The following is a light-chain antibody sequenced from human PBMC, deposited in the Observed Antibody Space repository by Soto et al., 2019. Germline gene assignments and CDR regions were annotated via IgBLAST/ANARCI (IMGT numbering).Light chain of an antibody. CDR3: QEYGTSRT. CDR1: QSVGNNY. Sequence: EIVLTQSPGTLSLSPGERATLSCRASQSVGNNYLAWYQQKPGQAPRLLIYDASSRATGIPDRFSGSGSGSDFTLTISRLEPEDFAVYYCQEYGTSRTFGQGTKVEIK. V-gene: IGKV3-20*01. CDR2: DAS. J-gene: IGKJ1*01.